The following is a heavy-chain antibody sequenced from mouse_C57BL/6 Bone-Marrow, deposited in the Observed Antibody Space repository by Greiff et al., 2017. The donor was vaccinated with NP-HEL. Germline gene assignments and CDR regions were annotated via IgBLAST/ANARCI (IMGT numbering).Heavy chain of an antibody. CDR1: GYTFTGYW. D-gene: IGHD2-4*01. CDR3: ARRGYDYDGPRPGFAY. Sequence: VQRVESGAELMKPGASVKLSCKATGYTFTGYWIEWVKQRPGHGLEWIGEILPGSGSTNYNEKFKGKATFTADTSSNTAYMQLSSLTTEDSAIYYCARRGYDYDGPRPGFAYWGQGTLVTVSA. CDR2: ILPGSGST. V-gene: IGHV1-9*01. J-gene: IGHJ3*01.